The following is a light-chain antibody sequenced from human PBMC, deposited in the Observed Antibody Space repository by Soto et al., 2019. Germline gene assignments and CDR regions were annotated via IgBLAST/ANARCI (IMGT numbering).Light chain of an antibody. CDR3: SSFTSIDTDV. Sequence: QSVLTQPASVSGSPGQSITVSCTGTSSDVGFSNYIFWYQQHPGKAPKLIISDVSNRPSGVSNRFSGSKSANTASLTISGLQAEDEADYYCSSFTSIDTDVFGSGTKVTVL. CDR2: DVS. J-gene: IGLJ1*01. V-gene: IGLV2-14*03. CDR1: SSDVGFSNY.